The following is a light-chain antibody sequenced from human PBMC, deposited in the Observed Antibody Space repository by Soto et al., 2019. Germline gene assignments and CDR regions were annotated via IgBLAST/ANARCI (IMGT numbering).Light chain of an antibody. V-gene: IGKV3-20*01. CDR1: QSVSSN. Sequence: EIVMTQSPATLSVSPGDRATISCRASQSVSSNLAWYQQKPGQAPRLLIYGASNRATGIPDRFSGSGSGTDSTLTISRLEPEDFAVYYCQQYGSSGTFGQGTKVDIK. J-gene: IGKJ1*01. CDR2: GAS. CDR3: QQYGSSGT.